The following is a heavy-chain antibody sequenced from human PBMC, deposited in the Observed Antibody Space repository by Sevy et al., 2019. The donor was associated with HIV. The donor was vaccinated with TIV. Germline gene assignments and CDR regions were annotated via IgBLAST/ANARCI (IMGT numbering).Heavy chain of an antibody. V-gene: IGHV3-23*01. Sequence: GGSLRLSCAASGFTFSTYAMNWVRQAPGKGLEWVSSISGSGRYTYYADSVEGRFTIPRDSSKNTLYLQMNSLRADDTAVYYCAKGFCSGGSCPRDYYYYGMDVWGQGTTVTVSS. D-gene: IGHD2-15*01. CDR2: ISGSGRYT. CDR3: AKGFCSGGSCPRDYYYYGMDV. J-gene: IGHJ6*02. CDR1: GFTFSTYA.